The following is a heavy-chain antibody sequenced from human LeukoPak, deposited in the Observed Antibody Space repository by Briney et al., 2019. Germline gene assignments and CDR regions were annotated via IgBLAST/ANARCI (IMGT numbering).Heavy chain of an antibody. D-gene: IGHD6-6*01. CDR1: GYTFPSYF. Sequence: ASVKVSCKASGYTFPSYFMHWVRQAPGQGLEWMGIINPTGGSTTYAQKFQGRVTMTRDTSTSTVYMELSSLRSDNTAVYYCARTAARRFDYWGQGTLVTVSS. CDR3: ARTAARRFDY. J-gene: IGHJ4*02. V-gene: IGHV1-46*01. CDR2: INPTGGST.